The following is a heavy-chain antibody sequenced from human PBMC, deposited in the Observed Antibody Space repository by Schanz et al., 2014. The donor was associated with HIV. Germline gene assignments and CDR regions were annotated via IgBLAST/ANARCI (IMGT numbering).Heavy chain of an antibody. D-gene: IGHD1-26*01. CDR1: GFTFSNYG. Sequence: QVQLVESGGGVVQPGRSLRLSCAASGFTFSNYGMHWVRQAPGKGLEWVAVISYDGSNKYYADSVKGRFTISRDNSKNTLKLQMNSLRAEDTAVYYCTKDPNNREKAFDYWGQGTLVTVSS. J-gene: IGHJ4*02. CDR2: ISYDGSNK. CDR3: TKDPNNREKAFDY. V-gene: IGHV3-30*18.